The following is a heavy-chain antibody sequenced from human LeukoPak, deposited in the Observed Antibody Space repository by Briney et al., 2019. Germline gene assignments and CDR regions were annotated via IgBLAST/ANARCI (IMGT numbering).Heavy chain of an antibody. Sequence: SETLSLTCTVSGGSISSSSYYWGWIRQPPGKGLEWIGSIYYSGSTNYNPSLKSRVTISVDTSKNQFSLKLSSVTAADTAVYYCARTVARYYYMDVWGKGTTVTISS. V-gene: IGHV4-39*07. CDR2: IYYSGST. J-gene: IGHJ6*03. CDR3: ARTVARYYYMDV. CDR1: GGSISSSSYY. D-gene: IGHD4-23*01.